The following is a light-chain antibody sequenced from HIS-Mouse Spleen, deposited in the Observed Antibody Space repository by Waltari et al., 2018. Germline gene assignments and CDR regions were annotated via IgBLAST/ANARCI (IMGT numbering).Light chain of an antibody. J-gene: IGLJ3*02. V-gene: IGLV1-47*01. Sequence: QSVLTQPPSASGTPGQRVTISCSGSSSNIGSNYVYWYQQLPGTAPKLLIYRNNQRPSRVRDRFSGSKSGTSASLAISGLRSEDEADYYCAAWDDSLSGPVFGGGTKLTVL. CDR3: AAWDDSLSGPV. CDR2: RNN. CDR1: SSNIGSNY.